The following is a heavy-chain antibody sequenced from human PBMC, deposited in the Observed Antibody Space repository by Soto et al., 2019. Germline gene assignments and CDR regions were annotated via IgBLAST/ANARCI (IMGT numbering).Heavy chain of an antibody. V-gene: IGHV4-59*01. J-gene: IGHJ6*02. CDR2: IYYSGST. CDR3: ARDRVTGKPGADV. CDR1: GGSISSYY. Sequence: PXGTLSLTCTVSGGSISSYYWSWIRQPPGKGLEWIGYIYYSGSTNYNPSLKSRVTISVDTSKNQFSLKLSSVTAADTAVYYCARDRVTGKPGADVWGQGTTVTVSS. D-gene: IGHD1-20*01.